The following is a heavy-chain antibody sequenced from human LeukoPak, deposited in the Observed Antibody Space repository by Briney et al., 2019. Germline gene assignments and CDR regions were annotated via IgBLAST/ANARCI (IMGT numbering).Heavy chain of an antibody. V-gene: IGHV3-48*04. CDR3: ASGLGRDRYFDS. Sequence: GGSLRLSCAASGFTFSPYPMNWVRQAPGKGLEWVSYISGGSDTIHYADSVKGRFTISRDNAKNSLYLQMNSLRAEDTAVYYCASGLGRDRYFDSWGQGTLVTVSS. CDR2: ISGGSDTI. D-gene: IGHD5-24*01. J-gene: IGHJ4*02. CDR1: GFTFSPYP.